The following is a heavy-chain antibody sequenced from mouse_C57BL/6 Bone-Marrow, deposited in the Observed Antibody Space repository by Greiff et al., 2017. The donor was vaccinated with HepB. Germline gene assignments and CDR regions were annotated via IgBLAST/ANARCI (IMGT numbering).Heavy chain of an antibody. Sequence: DVMLVESGGGLVQPGGSMKLSCAASGFTFSDAWMDWVRQSPEKGLEWVAEIRNKANNHATYYAESVKGRFTISRDDSKSSVYLQMNSLRAEDTGIYYCTATTVVADYYAMDYWGQGTSVTVSS. D-gene: IGHD1-1*01. V-gene: IGHV6-6*01. CDR1: GFTFSDAW. J-gene: IGHJ4*01. CDR2: IRNKANNHAT. CDR3: TATTVVADYYAMDY.